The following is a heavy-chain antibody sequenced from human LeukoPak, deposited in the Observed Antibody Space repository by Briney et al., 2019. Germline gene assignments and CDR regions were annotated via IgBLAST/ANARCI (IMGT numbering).Heavy chain of an antibody. Sequence: PGGSLRLSCAASGFTFSSYRMHWVRQAPGKGLVWFSRISSDGSSTSYADSVKGRFTNPRDNAKNTLYLRMNRLRAEDTAVYYCARYSSSLLDYFDYWGQGTLVTASS. CDR3: ARYSSSLLDYFDY. V-gene: IGHV3-74*01. D-gene: IGHD6-6*01. CDR2: ISSDGSST. CDR1: GFTFSSYR. J-gene: IGHJ4*02.